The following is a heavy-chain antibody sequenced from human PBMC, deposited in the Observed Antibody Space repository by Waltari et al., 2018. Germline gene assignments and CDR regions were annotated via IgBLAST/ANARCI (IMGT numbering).Heavy chain of an antibody. CDR2: IYYSGST. J-gene: IGHJ4*02. CDR1: GGSISSYY. Sequence: QVQLQESGPGLVKPSETLSLTCTVSGGSISSYYWSWIRQPPGKGLEWIGYIYYSGSTNYNPSLKSRVTISVDTSKNQFSLKLSSVTAADKAVYYCARVIPVYHAYYFDYWGQGTLVTVSS. CDR3: ARVIPVYHAYYFDY. V-gene: IGHV4-59*01. D-gene: IGHD1-20*01.